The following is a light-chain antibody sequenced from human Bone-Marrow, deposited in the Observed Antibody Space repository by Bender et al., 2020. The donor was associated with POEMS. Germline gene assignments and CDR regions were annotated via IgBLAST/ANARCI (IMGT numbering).Light chain of an antibody. CDR3: QVWDLSAKWV. J-gene: IGLJ3*02. Sequence: SYELTQSLSVSVAQGQTATITCGGNNIGTKNVHWYQQKPGQAPVLVIYRNNNRPSGIPERFSGSNSGNTATLTISRAQAGDEADYCCQVWDLSAKWVFGGGTKLTVL. CDR2: RNN. V-gene: IGLV3-9*01. CDR1: NIGTKN.